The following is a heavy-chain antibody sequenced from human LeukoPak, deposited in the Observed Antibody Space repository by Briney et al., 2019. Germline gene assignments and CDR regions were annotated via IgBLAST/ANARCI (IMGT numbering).Heavy chain of an antibody. Sequence: SETLSLNCTVSGRSISSSSYYWGWIRQPPGKGLEWIGSIYYSGSTWSSLKSRVTISIDTSKNKFSLKLSSVTAADTAVYYCARAGYSYGYVDYWGQGTLVTVSS. D-gene: IGHD5-18*01. CDR2: IYYSGST. CDR1: GRSISSSSYY. J-gene: IGHJ4*02. V-gene: IGHV4-39*07. CDR3: ARAGYSYGYVDY.